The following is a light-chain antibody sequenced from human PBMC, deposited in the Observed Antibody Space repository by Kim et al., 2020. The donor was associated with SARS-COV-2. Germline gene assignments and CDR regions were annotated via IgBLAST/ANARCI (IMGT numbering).Light chain of an antibody. Sequence: QSALTQPPSASGSPGQSVTISCTGTSSGIGGYKFVSWYQQHPGKAPKLMIYEVNKRPSGVPDRFSGSKSGNTASLTVSGLQAEDEADYYCSADAGNNNLLFGGGTQLTVL. CDR2: EVN. CDR1: SSGIGGYKF. J-gene: IGLJ3*02. V-gene: IGLV2-8*01. CDR3: SADAGNNNLL.